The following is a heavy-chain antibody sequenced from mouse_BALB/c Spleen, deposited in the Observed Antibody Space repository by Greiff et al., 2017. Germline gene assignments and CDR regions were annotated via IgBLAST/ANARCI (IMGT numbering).Heavy chain of an antibody. Sequence: QVQLQQPGAELVKPGASVKLSCKASGYTFTSYWMHWVKQRPGQGLEWMGGINPSNGRTNYNEKFKSKATLTVDKSSSTAYMQLSSLTSEDSAVCCCARDWCGNAWFAGWGEGTGVTVAA. V-gene: IGHV1S81*02. CDR3: ARDWCGNAWFAG. CDR1: GYTFTSYW. D-gene: IGHD2-1*01. CDR2: INPSNGRT. J-gene: IGHJ3*01.